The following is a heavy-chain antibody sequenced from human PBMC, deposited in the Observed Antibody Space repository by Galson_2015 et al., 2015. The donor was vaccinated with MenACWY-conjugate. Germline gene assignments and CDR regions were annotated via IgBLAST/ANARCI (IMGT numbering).Heavy chain of an antibody. CDR3: ARDRKEPTVSIPSNWFDP. J-gene: IGHJ5*02. D-gene: IGHD4-11*01. Sequence: SLRLSCAASGFTFGSYWMHWVRQVPGKGLVWVSRIDRAGSSTTYADSVKGRFTISRDNAKNTLYLQMNSLRAEDTAVYYCARDRKEPTVSIPSNWFDPWGQGTQVIVSS. V-gene: IGHV3-74*01. CDR1: GFTFGSYW. CDR2: IDRAGSST.